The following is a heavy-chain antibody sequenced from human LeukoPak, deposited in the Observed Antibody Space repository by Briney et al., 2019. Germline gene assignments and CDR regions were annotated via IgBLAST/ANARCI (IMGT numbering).Heavy chain of an antibody. CDR3: ARALGDYYDSSSYYYNLGY. Sequence: EGSLRLSCSASGFTFSTYWMSWVRQAPGKGLEWVANMRRDGNEIYYLDSVRGRFTISRDNAKNSLYLQMNSLRAEDTAVYYCARALGDYYDSSSYYYNLGYWGQGTLVTVSS. J-gene: IGHJ4*02. V-gene: IGHV3-7*01. CDR1: GFTFSTYW. CDR2: MRRDGNEI. D-gene: IGHD3-22*01.